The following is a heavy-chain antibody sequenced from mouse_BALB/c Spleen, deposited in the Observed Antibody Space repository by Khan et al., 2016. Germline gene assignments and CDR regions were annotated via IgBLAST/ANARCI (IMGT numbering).Heavy chain of an antibody. CDR2: IDPSDSET. J-gene: IGHJ2*01. Sequence: VQLQESGAELVRPGASVKLSCKASVYTFTSYWMNWVKQRPGQGLEWIGMIDPSDSETHYNQMFKDKATLTVDKSSSTAYMQLSSLTSEDSAVCYCARGVRRRSYYFDYWGQGTTLTVSS. CDR3: ARGVRRRSYYFDY. CDR1: VYTFTSYW. V-gene: IGHV1-61*01. D-gene: IGHD2-14*01.